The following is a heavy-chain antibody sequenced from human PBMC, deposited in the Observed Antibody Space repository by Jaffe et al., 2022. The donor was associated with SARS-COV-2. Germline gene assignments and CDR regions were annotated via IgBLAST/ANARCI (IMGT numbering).Heavy chain of an antibody. J-gene: IGHJ6*04. CDR2: IIPIFGAA. CDR3: ARDHSLIAAAATPRMYYMDV. D-gene: IGHD6-13*01. Sequence: QMQLVQSGAEVKKPGSSVKVSCKATGGTLRNHGISWLRQAPGQGLEWMGGIIPIFGAADYAQKFQGRVSITADESTSTGYMELSSLRSEDTAVYYCARDHSLIAAAATPRMYYMDVWGKGTTVIVSS. CDR1: GGTLRNHG. V-gene: IGHV1-69*01.